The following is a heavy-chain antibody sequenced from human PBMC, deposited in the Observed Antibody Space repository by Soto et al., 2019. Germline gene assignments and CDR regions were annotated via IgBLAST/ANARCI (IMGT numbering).Heavy chain of an antibody. D-gene: IGHD3-22*01. J-gene: IGHJ3*02. CDR3: ARGMTMLVPRGAFDI. Sequence: QVQPQESGPGLVKPSQTLSLTCTVSGGSISSGDYYCSLIRQPPGKGLEWLGYIYYSGRTYYNPSLKSRVNISVDTSKNKFSMKLSSVTAADTAVFYCARGMTMLVPRGAFDIWGQGTMVTVSS. CDR2: IYYSGRT. CDR1: GGSISSGDYY. V-gene: IGHV4-30-4*01.